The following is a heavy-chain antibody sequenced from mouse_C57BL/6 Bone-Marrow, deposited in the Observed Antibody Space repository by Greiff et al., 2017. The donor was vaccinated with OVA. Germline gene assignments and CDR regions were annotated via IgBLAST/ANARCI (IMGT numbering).Heavy chain of an antibody. Sequence: EVQGVESGAELVRPGASVKLSCTASGFNIKDDYMHWVKQRPEQGLEWIGWIDPENGDTEYASKFQGKATITADTSSNTAYLQLSSLTSEDTAVYYCTIDGYYVDYWGQGTTLTVSS. CDR1: GFNIKDDY. D-gene: IGHD2-3*01. V-gene: IGHV14-4*01. CDR3: TIDGYYVDY. CDR2: IDPENGDT. J-gene: IGHJ2*01.